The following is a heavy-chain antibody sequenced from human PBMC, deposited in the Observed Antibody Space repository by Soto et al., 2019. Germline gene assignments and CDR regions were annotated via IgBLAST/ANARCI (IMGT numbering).Heavy chain of an antibody. CDR2: INHSGST. CDR3: ARGRISRVDVVVPAATGHYGMDV. V-gene: IGHV4-34*01. Sequence: SETLSLTCAVYGGSFSGYYWSWIRQPPGKGLEWIGEINHSGSTNYNPSLKSRVTISVDTSKNQFSLKLSSVTAADTAVYYCARGRISRVDVVVPAATGHYGMDVWGQGTTVTVSS. J-gene: IGHJ6*02. D-gene: IGHD2-2*01. CDR1: GGSFSGYY.